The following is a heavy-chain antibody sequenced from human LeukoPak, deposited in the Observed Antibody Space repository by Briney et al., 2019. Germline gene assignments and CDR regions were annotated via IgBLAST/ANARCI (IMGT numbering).Heavy chain of an antibody. J-gene: IGHJ4*02. CDR1: GFTFSDYY. V-gene: IGHV3-30-3*01. D-gene: IGHD2-2*02. CDR2: ISYDGSNK. Sequence: LSGGSLRLSCAGSGFTFSDYYMSWIRPAPGKGLEWVAVISYDGSNKYYADSVKGRFTISRDNSKNTLYLQMNSLRAEDTAVYYCARARDDFVVVPAAIRYDFDYWGQGTLVTVSS. CDR3: ARARDDFVVVPAAIRYDFDY.